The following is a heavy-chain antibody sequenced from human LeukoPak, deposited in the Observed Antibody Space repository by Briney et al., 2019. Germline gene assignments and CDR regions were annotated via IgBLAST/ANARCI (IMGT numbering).Heavy chain of an antibody. D-gene: IGHD3-16*01. Sequence: SETLSLTCTVSGGSISSSSYYWGWIRQPPGKGLEWIGSIYYSGSTYYNPSLKSQVTISVDTSKNQFSLKLSSVTAADTAVYYCARDGGKKIDYWGQGTLVTVSS. J-gene: IGHJ4*02. CDR2: IYYSGST. CDR3: ARDGGKKIDY. V-gene: IGHV4-39*07. CDR1: GGSISSSSYY.